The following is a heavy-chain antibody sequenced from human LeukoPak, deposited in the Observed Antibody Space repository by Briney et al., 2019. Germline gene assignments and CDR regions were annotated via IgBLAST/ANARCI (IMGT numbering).Heavy chain of an antibody. V-gene: IGHV3-7*01. J-gene: IGHJ6*02. D-gene: IGHD6-13*01. CDR1: GFTFSNYW. CDR2: MDQDGSEE. CDR3: ARDSTYSSSWTTSIDYYYDVDV. Sequence: GGSLRLSCAASGFTFSNYWMSWVRQAPGKGLEGVANMDQDGSEEYYLDSVKGRFTISRDNAKNSLYLQMHTLRAEDTAVYYCARDSTYSSSWTTSIDYYYDVDVWGQGTTVTVSS.